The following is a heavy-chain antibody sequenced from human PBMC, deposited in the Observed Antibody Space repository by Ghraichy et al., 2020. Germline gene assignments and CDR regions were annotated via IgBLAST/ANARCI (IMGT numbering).Heavy chain of an antibody. J-gene: IGHJ2*01. CDR3: ARVNAAAFNRGFDL. Sequence: GGSLRLSCAASGFTFSSYSMNWVRQAPGKGLEWVSSISSNSSYIYYADSVKGRFTISRDNAKNSLYLQMNSLRAEDTAVYYCARVNAAAFNRGFDLWGRGTLVTVSS. V-gene: IGHV3-21*01. CDR1: GFTFSSYS. D-gene: IGHD6-13*01. CDR2: ISSNSSYI.